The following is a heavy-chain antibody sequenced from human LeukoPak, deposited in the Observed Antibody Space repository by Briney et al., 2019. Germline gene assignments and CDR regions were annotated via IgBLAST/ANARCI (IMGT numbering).Heavy chain of an antibody. J-gene: IGHJ4*02. V-gene: IGHV3-64*01. CDR2: ISSNGGST. D-gene: IGHD3-22*01. CDR1: GFTFSSYT. Sequence: GGSLRLSCAAAGFTFSSYTMHWVRQAPGKGLEYVSAISSNGGSTYYANSVKGKFTISRDNSKNTLYLQMGSLRAEDMAVYYCARWRHSSGYYNDDWGQGTLVTVSS. CDR3: ARWRHSSGYYNDD.